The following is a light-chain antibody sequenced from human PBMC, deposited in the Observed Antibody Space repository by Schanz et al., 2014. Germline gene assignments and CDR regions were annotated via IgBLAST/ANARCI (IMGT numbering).Light chain of an antibody. J-gene: IGKJ4*01. CDR2: DAS. CDR1: QSITNY. CDR3: QQSYSTLLT. V-gene: IGKV1-39*01. Sequence: DIQMTQSPSTLSASVGDRVTITCRASQSITNYVNWYQQKPGKVPEVLIYDASNLETGVPSRFSGSGSGTDFTLTISSLQPEDFATYYCQQSYSTLLTFGGGTKVEIK.